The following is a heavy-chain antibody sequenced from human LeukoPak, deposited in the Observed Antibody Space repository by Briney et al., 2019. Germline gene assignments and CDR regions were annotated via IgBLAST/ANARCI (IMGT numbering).Heavy chain of an antibody. D-gene: IGHD6-13*01. V-gene: IGHV4-38-2*02. CDR1: GYSISSGYY. Sequence: TPSETLSLTCTVSGYSISSGYYWGWIRQPPGKGLEWIGSGHHSGSTYYNSSLKSRVTVSLDTSKNQFSLKLSSVTAANTAVYYCAREVPPTRSSSWNYFDYWGQGTLVTVSS. J-gene: IGHJ4*02. CDR2: GHHSGST. CDR3: AREVPPTRSSSWNYFDY.